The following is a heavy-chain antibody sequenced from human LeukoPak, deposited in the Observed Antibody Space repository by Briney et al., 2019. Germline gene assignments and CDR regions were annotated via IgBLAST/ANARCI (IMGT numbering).Heavy chain of an antibody. Sequence: SLSLSCAASGFTFDDYAMHWVRQAPGKGLEWVSGMSWNSGSIGYADSVKGRFTISRDNAKNSLYLQMNSLRAEDTALYYCAKAKGAVADKDAFDIWGQGTMVTVSS. D-gene: IGHD6-19*01. J-gene: IGHJ3*02. CDR2: MSWNSGSI. V-gene: IGHV3-9*01. CDR1: GFTFDDYA. CDR3: AKAKGAVADKDAFDI.